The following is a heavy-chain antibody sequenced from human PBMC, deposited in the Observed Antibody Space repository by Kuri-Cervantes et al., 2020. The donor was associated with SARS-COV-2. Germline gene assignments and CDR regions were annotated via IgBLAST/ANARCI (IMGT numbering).Heavy chain of an antibody. CDR2: LTNDGSDA. CDR1: GFTFSSYW. J-gene: IGHJ4*02. CDR3: ARDSMTTRDFDY. Sequence: GEPLKISCVASGFTFSSYWMHWVRQAPGKGLVWVSRLTNDGSDAIFADSVKGRFTISRDNAKNMLYLYMNSLRADDTAVYYCARDSMTTRDFDYWGQGTLVTVSS. V-gene: IGHV3-74*01. D-gene: IGHD4-11*01.